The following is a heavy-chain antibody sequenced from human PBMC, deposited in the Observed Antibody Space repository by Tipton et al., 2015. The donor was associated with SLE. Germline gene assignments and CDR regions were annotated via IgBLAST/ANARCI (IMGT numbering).Heavy chain of an antibody. J-gene: IGHJ1*01. CDR1: GYTLTELS. V-gene: IGHV1-24*01. CDR3: VAVYYDSSGYYFYFQH. D-gene: IGHD3-22*01. Sequence: QSGAEVKEPGASVKVSCKVSGYTLTELSMHWVRQAPGKGLEWMGGFDPEDGETIHAQKFQGRVTMTEDTSTDTAYMELSSLRSEDTAVYYCVAVYYDSSGYYFYFQHWGQGTLVTVSS. CDR2: FDPEDGET.